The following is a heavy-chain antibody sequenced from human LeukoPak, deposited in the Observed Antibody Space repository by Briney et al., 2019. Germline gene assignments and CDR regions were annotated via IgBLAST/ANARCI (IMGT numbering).Heavy chain of an antibody. CDR1: GFTFSSYA. CDR2: ISSSSSYI. D-gene: IGHD4-23*01. CDR3: ARDGSPDYGGNSGSFDY. V-gene: IGHV3-21*01. J-gene: IGHJ4*02. Sequence: GGSLRLSCAASGFTFSSYAMSWVCQAPGKGLEWVSSISSSSSYIYYADSVKGRFTISRDNAKNSLYLQMNSLRAEDTAVYYCARDGSPDYGGNSGSFDYWGQGTLVTVSS.